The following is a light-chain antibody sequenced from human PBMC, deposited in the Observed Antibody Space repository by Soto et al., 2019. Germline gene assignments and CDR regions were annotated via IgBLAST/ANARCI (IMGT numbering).Light chain of an antibody. V-gene: IGLV2-14*01. CDR2: EVT. CDR3: SSYTSSSTWV. J-gene: IGLJ3*02. Sequence: QSALTQPASVSGSPGQSITISCTGTSSDVGGYKYVSWYQQHPGKAPKLMIYEVTNRTSGVSNRFSGSKSANTASLTISGLQAEDEAAYYCSSYTSSSTWVFGGGTKLTVL. CDR1: SSDVGGYKY.